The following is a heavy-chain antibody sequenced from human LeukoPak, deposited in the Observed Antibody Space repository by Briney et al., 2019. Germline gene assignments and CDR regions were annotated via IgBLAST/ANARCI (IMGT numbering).Heavy chain of an antibody. Sequence: SQTLSLICTVSGGTISSGDYYWPWIHQPPGKGQDWIGRMCYSGSSYCDPSLKSRVTILVDTSKNQFSLKLSCVTAADTAVYYCGGALSGYAYYYYGMDGWGQGTTVTVSS. CDR1: GGTISSGDYY. D-gene: IGHD5-12*01. CDR2: MCYSGSS. J-gene: IGHJ6*02. V-gene: IGHV4-30-4*01. CDR3: GGALSGYAYYYYGMDG.